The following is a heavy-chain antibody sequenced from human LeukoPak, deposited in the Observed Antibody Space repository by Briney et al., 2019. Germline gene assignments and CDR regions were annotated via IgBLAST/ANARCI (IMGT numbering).Heavy chain of an antibody. CDR3: ARGLRYFDWSFDY. CDR1: GYSFTSYW. CDR2: IYSGGSDT. J-gene: IGHJ4*02. Sequence: GESLKISCKGSGYSFTSYWIGWVRQMPGKGLEWMGIIYSGGSDTRYSPSFQGQVTISADKSNSTAYLQWSSLTASDTAMYYCARGLRYFDWSFDYWGQGTLVTVSS. D-gene: IGHD3-9*01. V-gene: IGHV5-51*01.